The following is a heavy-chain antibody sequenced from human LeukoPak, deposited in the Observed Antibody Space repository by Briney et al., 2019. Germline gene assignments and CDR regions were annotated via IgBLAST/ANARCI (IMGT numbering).Heavy chain of an antibody. V-gene: IGHV4-59*01. J-gene: IGHJ2*01. CDR1: GVSISSYY. D-gene: IGHD3-10*01. Sequence: PSETLSLTCTVSGVSISSYYWSWIRQPPGKGLEWIGYIYYSGSTNYNPSLKSRVTISVDTSKNQFSLKLSSVTAADTAVYYCARSERPFYYGSGPPWYFDLWGRGTLVTVSS. CDR3: ARSERPFYYGSGPPWYFDL. CDR2: IYYSGST.